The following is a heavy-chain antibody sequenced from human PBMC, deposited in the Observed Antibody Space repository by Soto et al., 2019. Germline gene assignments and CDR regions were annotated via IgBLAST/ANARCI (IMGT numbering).Heavy chain of an antibody. CDR2: IIPIFGTA. J-gene: IGHJ5*02. D-gene: IGHD5-18*01. V-gene: IGHV1-69*01. CDR1: GGNFSSYA. Sequence: QVQLVQSGAEVKKPGSSVKVSCKASGGNFSSYAISWVRQAPGQGLEWMGGIIPIFGTANYAQKFQGRVTITADESTSTAYMELSSLRSEDTAVYYCASTNLVDTAMVTWFDPWGQGTLVTVSS. CDR3: ASTNLVDTAMVTWFDP.